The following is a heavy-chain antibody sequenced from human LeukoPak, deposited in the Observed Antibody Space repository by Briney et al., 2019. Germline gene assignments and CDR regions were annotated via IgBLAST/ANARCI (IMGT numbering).Heavy chain of an antibody. CDR2: IKQEGRNK. D-gene: IGHD3-22*01. Sequence: PGGSLRLSFAAAGFTFSRYWMTWARQPAGKWLELVTYIKQEGRNKYHVDCVKGRFTISRDNAKNSLYLQMNSLRAEDTAVYYCATSWYYHDSSGPGAFDIWGQGTMVTVSS. CDR3: ATSWYYHDSSGPGAFDI. J-gene: IGHJ3*02. CDR1: GFTFSRYW. V-gene: IGHV3-7*01.